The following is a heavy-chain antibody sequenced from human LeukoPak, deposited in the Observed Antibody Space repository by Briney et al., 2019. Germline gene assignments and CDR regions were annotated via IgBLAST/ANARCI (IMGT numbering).Heavy chain of an antibody. CDR3: ARDGEIAVVDY. CDR1: GFTFSTYW. Sequence: GGSLRLSCAASGFTFSTYWMHWVRQAPGKGLVWVSRINSDGSSTSYADSVKGRFTISRDNAKNTLYLQMNSLRAEDTAVYYCARDGEIAVVDYWGQGTLVTVSS. CDR2: INSDGSST. D-gene: IGHD6-19*01. V-gene: IGHV3-74*01. J-gene: IGHJ4*02.